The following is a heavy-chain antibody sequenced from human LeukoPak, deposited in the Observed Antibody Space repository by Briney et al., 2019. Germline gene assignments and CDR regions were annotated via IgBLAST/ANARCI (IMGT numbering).Heavy chain of an antibody. CDR2: ISSNGGST. CDR3: AKRVLTGVVWFDP. Sequence: GGSLRLSCSASGFSFSYYAMHWVRQAPGKGLEYVSAISSNGGSTYYADSVKGRFTISRDNSKNTLYLQMNSLRAEDTAVYYCAKRVLTGVVWFDPWGQGTLVTVSS. V-gene: IGHV3-64*04. J-gene: IGHJ5*02. D-gene: IGHD3-9*01. CDR1: GFSFSYYA.